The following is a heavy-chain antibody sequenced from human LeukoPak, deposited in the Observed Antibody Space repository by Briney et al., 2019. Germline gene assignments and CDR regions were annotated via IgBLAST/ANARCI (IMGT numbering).Heavy chain of an antibody. J-gene: IGHJ4*02. CDR3: ARATWYGSGSYCFDY. CDR2: IYPGDSDT. Sequence: GESLKISCKGSGYSFTSYWIGWVHQMPGKGLEWMGIIYPGDSDTRYSPSFQGQVTISADKSISTAYLQWSSLKASDTAMYYCARATWYGSGSYCFDYWGQGTLVTVSS. D-gene: IGHD3-10*01. CDR1: GYSFTSYW. V-gene: IGHV5-51*07.